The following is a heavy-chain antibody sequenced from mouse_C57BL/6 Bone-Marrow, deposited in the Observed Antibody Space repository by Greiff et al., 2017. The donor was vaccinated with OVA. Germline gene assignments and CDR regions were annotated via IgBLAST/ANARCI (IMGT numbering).Heavy chain of an antibody. CDR3: AKNGDYYGMDY. CDR1: GFSLTRYG. Sequence: QVQLKESGPGLVQPSQSLSITCTVSGFSLTRYGVHWVRQPPGQGLEWLGVIWSGGSTDYNAAFIARLSISKDNSKSQVYFKMNSLQADDTAIYYCAKNGDYYGMDYWGQGTSVTVSS. V-gene: IGHV2-4*01. J-gene: IGHJ4*01. CDR2: IWSGGST.